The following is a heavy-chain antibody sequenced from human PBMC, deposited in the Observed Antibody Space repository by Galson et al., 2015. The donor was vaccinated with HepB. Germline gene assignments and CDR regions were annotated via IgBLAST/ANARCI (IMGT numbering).Heavy chain of an antibody. Sequence: SVKVSCKVSGYTLTELSMHWVRQAPGKGLEWMGGFDPEDGETIYAQKFQGRVTMTEDTSTDTAYMELSSLRSEDTAVYYCATANWNYPYFDYWGQGTLVTISS. D-gene: IGHD1-7*01. J-gene: IGHJ4*02. CDR2: FDPEDGET. V-gene: IGHV1-24*01. CDR1: GYTLTELS. CDR3: ATANWNYPYFDY.